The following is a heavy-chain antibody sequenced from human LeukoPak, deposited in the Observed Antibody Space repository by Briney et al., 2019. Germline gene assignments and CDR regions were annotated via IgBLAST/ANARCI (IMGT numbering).Heavy chain of an antibody. J-gene: IGHJ4*02. V-gene: IGHV3-33*08. D-gene: IGHD4-11*01. CDR3: ARSRLHARWYFDY. CDR2: IWYDGSNK. Sequence: GGSLRLSCAVSGFTFSTYGMHWVRQAPGKGLEWVAVIWYDGSNKYYADSVKGRFTISRDNSKNTLYLQMNSLRAEDTAVYYCARSRLHARWYFDYWGQGTLVTVSS. CDR1: GFTFSTYG.